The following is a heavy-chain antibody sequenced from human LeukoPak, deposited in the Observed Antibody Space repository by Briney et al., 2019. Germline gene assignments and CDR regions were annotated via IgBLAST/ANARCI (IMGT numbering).Heavy chain of an antibody. V-gene: IGHV4-31*03. D-gene: IGHD3-10*01. CDR1: GGSLSSDGYY. Sequence: TLSLTCSLSGGSLSSDGYYWTWTRQLPGKGLEGICYIYYRTRTSYNPSIKSRITTSVDTSKNHFFLKMSPVTDAETVVYYCGRSKFSGNFYKGNFGYWGQGTLVTVSS. J-gene: IGHJ4*02. CDR3: GRSKFSGNFYKGNFGY. CDR2: IYYRTRT.